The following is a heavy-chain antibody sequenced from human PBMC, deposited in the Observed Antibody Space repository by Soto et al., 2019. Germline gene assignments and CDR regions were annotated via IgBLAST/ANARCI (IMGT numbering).Heavy chain of an antibody. J-gene: IGHJ4*02. CDR3: ARDREPDGIWTFDS. CDR2: SFSSGGT. D-gene: IGHD3-9*01. Sequence: HPGGSLRLSCAAFGFTLDKSTMGWVRQAPGKGLEWVAESFSSGGTQYADSVKGRFTISRDNSRNMVFLQMNGLRVEDTALYYCARDREPDGIWTFDSWGQGALVTVSS. V-gene: IGHV3-53*01. CDR1: GFTLDKST.